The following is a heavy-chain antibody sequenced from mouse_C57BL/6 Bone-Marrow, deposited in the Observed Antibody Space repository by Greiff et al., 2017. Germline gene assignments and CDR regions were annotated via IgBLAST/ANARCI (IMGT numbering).Heavy chain of an antibody. CDR1: GYTFTSYG. V-gene: IGHV1-81*01. CDR3: ARDRNDYGSSPAGFAY. CDR2: IYPRSGNT. J-gene: IGHJ3*01. Sequence: QVQLQQSGAELARPGASVKLSCKASGYTFTSYGISWVKQRTGQGLEWIGEIYPRSGNTYYNEKFKGKATLTADKSSSSAYMELRSLTSEDSAVYFCARDRNDYGSSPAGFAYWGQGTLVTVSA. D-gene: IGHD1-1*01.